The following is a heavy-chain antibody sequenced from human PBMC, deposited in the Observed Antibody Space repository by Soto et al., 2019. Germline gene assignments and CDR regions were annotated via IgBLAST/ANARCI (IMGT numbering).Heavy chain of an antibody. V-gene: IGHV5-51*01. J-gene: IGHJ4*02. CDR2: IYPGDSDT. D-gene: IGHD6-19*01. Sequence: GESLKISCKGSGYSFTSYWIGWVRQMPGKGLEWMGIIYPGDSDTRYSPSFQGQVTISADKSISTAYLQWSSLKASDTAMYYCARHESPYGSGWYGYLFFDYWGQGTLVTVSS. CDR1: GYSFTSYW. CDR3: ARHESPYGSGWYGYLFFDY.